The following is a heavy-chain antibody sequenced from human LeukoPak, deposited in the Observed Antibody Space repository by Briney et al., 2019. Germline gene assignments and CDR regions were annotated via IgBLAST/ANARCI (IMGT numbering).Heavy chain of an antibody. CDR3: ARHTYYYDSSGYDYFDY. CDR1: GGSISSSHW. Sequence: PSETLSLTCAVSGGSISSSHWWSWVRQPPGKGLEWIGEIYHSGITNYNPSLKSRVTISADKSKNQFSLKLSSVTAADTAVYYCARHTYYYDSSGYDYFDYWGQGTLVTVSS. CDR2: IYHSGIT. J-gene: IGHJ4*02. V-gene: IGHV4-4*02. D-gene: IGHD3-22*01.